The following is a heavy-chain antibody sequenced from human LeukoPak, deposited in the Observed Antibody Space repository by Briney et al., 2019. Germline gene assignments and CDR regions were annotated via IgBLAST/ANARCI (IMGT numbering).Heavy chain of an antibody. D-gene: IGHD1-1*01. CDR2: IYGGGDT. V-gene: IGHV3-53*01. CDR3: AKDGLEGDPPSFDY. J-gene: IGHJ4*02. Sequence: GGSLRLSCAASGFTVTDNYMNWVRQSSGKGLEWVSVIYGGGDTNYADSVKGRFIISRDTSKNTVYLQMNSLGAEDTAVYYCAKDGLEGDPPSFDYWGQGTLVTVSS. CDR1: GFTVTDNY.